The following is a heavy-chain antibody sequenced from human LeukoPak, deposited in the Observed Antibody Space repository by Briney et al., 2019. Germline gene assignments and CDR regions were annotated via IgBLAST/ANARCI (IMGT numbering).Heavy chain of an antibody. Sequence: SETLSLTCTVSGYSISSGYYWGWFRQPPGKGLEWIGSIYHSGSTYYNPSLKSRVTISVDTSKNQFSLKLASVTAADTAVYYCARAVIGDFDSWGQGTLVTVSS. V-gene: IGHV4-38-2*02. D-gene: IGHD2-21*01. J-gene: IGHJ4*02. CDR3: ARAVIGDFDS. CDR1: GYSISSGYY. CDR2: IYHSGST.